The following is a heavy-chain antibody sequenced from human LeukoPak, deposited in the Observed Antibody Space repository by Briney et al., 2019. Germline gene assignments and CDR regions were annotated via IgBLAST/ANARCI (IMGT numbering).Heavy chain of an antibody. J-gene: IGHJ5*02. V-gene: IGHV3-23*01. Sequence: GGSLRLSCAASGFTFSTYGVHWVRQAPGKGLEWVSTISGSGDYTYYADSVKGRLTISRDNSKNTLYLQMNSLRAEDTAVYYCAKDSGYYGSGSSNWFDPWGQGTLVIVSS. D-gene: IGHD3-10*01. CDR1: GFTFSTYG. CDR2: ISGSGDYT. CDR3: AKDSGYYGSGSSNWFDP.